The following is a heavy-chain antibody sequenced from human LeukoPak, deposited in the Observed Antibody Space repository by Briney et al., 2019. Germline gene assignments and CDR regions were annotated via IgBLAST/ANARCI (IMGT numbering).Heavy chain of an antibody. V-gene: IGHV4-34*01. CDR3: ARVGTLLGELSLYVDY. CDR2: INHSGST. D-gene: IGHD3-16*02. Sequence: SETLSLTCAVYGGSFSGYYWSWIRQPPGKGLEWIGEINHSGSTNYNPSLKSRVTISVDTSKNQFSLKLSSVTAADTAVYYCARVGTLLGELSLYVDYWGQGTLVTVSS. CDR1: GGSFSGYY. J-gene: IGHJ4*02.